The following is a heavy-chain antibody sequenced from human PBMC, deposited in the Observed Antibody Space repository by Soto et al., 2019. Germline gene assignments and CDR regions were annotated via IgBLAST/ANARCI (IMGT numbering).Heavy chain of an antibody. CDR2: IWYDGSNK. CDR3: ARDTARAMVRIYYGMDV. Sequence: QVQLVESGGGVVQPGRSLRLSCAASGFTFSSYGMHWVRQAPGKGLEWVAVIWYDGSNKYYADSVKGRLTISRDNSNNTLYLQMNSLRAEDTAVYYCARDTARAMVRIYYGMDVWGQGTTVTVSS. J-gene: IGHJ6*02. D-gene: IGHD3-10*01. V-gene: IGHV3-33*01. CDR1: GFTFSSYG.